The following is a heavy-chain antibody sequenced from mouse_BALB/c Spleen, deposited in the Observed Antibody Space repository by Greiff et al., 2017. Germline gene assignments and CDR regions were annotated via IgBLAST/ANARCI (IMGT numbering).Heavy chain of an antibody. V-gene: IGHV1S34*01. J-gene: IGHJ3*01. Sequence: LVKNGASVKISCKASGYSFTGYYMHWVKQSHGKSLEWIGYISCYNGATSYNQKFKGKATFTVDTSSSTAYMQFNSLTSEDSAVYYCAKGSWFAYWGQGTLVTVSA. CDR2: ISCYNGAT. CDR3: AKGSWFAY. CDR1: GYSFTGYY.